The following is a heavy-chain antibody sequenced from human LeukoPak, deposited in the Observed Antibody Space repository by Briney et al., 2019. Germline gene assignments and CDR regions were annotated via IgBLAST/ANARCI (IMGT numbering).Heavy chain of an antibody. CDR1: GGSISSYY. V-gene: IGHV4-59*01. D-gene: IGHD5-12*01. Sequence: PSETLSLTCSVSGGSISSYYWSWIRQPPGKGLEWIGYIYYSGSTNYNPSLKSRVTISVDTSKNQFSLKLSSVTAADTAVYYCARVSGYDWESFYDYWGQGTLVTVSS. CDR2: IYYSGST. J-gene: IGHJ4*02. CDR3: ARVSGYDWESFYDY.